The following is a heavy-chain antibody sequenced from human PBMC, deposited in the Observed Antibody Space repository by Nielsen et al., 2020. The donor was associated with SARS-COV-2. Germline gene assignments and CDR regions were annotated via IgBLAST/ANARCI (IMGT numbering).Heavy chain of an antibody. CDR2: ISYDGSNK. J-gene: IGHJ6*02. CDR3: ARDFLLWLGPDYYYYGMDV. Sequence: PGKGLEWVAVISYDGSNKYYADSVKGRFTISRDNSKNTLYLQMNSLRSEDTAVYYCARDFLLWLGPDYYYYGMDVWGQGTTVTV. D-gene: IGHD3-10*01. V-gene: IGHV3-30*03.